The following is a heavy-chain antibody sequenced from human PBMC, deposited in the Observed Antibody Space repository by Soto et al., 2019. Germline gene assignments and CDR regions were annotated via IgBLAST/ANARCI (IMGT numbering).Heavy chain of an antibody. Sequence: QVQLVESGGGVVQPGRSLRLSCAASGFTFSSYGMHWVRQAPGKGLEWVAVIWYDGSNKYYADSVKGRFTISRDNSKNTLYLQMNSLRAEDTAVYYCARDGYCSSTSCYAGDWGQGTLVTVSS. CDR1: GFTFSSYG. D-gene: IGHD2-2*01. CDR3: ARDGYCSSTSCYAGD. J-gene: IGHJ4*02. CDR2: IWYDGSNK. V-gene: IGHV3-33*01.